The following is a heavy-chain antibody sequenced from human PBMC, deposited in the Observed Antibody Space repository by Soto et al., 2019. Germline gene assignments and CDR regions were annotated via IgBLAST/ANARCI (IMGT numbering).Heavy chain of an antibody. D-gene: IGHD3-3*01. CDR2: INHSGST. J-gene: IGHJ5*02. V-gene: IGHV4-34*01. CDR1: GGSFLGYY. CDR3: ATRGHYDFWSGFRKGNWFDP. Sequence: QVQLQQWGAGLLKPSETVSLTCAVYGGSFLGYYGTWIRQPPGKGLEWIGEINHSGSTNYNPSLKSRVTISADTSKKQFSLRLSSVTAADTAVYYCATRGHYDFWSGFRKGNWFDPCGQGTLVTVSS.